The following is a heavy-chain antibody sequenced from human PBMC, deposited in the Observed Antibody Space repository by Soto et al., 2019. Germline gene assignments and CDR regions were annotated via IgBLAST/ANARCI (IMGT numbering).Heavy chain of an antibody. J-gene: IGHJ6*04. Sequence: SVKVSCKASGYTFTSYDINWLRLATGQGLEWMGWMNPNSGNTGYAQKFQGRVTMTRNTSISTAYMELSSLRSEDTAVYYCARAQGVSYYDFWSGLAHLDVWGKGTTVTVSS. CDR1: GYTFTSYD. CDR3: ARAQGVSYYDFWSGLAHLDV. D-gene: IGHD3-3*01. V-gene: IGHV1-8*01. CDR2: MNPNSGNT.